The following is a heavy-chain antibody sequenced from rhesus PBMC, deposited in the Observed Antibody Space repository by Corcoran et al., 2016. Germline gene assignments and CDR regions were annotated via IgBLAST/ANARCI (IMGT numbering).Heavy chain of an antibody. J-gene: IGHJ4*01. D-gene: IGHD5-24*01. V-gene: IGHV4-169*02. Sequence: QLQLQESGPGLVKPSETLSVTCAVSGGSIISSYWSWIRQAPGKGLEWIGYIYGSGSNTNYNPSLKSRVTLSVDTSKNQLYMKLSSVTAAYTAVYYCASTTVGTVKYFDYWGQGVLVTVSS. CDR1: GGSIISSY. CDR2: IYGSGSNT. CDR3: ASTTVGTVKYFDY.